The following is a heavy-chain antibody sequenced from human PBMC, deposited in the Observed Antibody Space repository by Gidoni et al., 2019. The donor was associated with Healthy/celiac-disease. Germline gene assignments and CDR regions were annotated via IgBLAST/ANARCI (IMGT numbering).Heavy chain of an antibody. J-gene: IGHJ3*02. CDR1: GGSISSSSYY. Sequence: QLQLQESGPGLVKPSETPSLTCTGSGGSISSSSYYWGWIRQPPGKGLEWIGSIYYSGSTYYNPSLKSRVTISVDTSNNQFSLKLSSVTAADTAVYYCASPGRIAVAGDAFDIWGQGTMVTVSS. D-gene: IGHD6-19*01. V-gene: IGHV4-39*01. CDR3: ASPGRIAVAGDAFDI. CDR2: IYYSGST.